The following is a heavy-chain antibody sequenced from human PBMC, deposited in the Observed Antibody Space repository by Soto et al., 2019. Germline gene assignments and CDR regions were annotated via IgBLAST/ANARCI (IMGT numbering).Heavy chain of an antibody. Sequence: KVACTSSGYTFTNYGITWVRKKTGQGLEWMGGIGAYNGDTHYTQRLQGRVTMTTDTSTSTAYMELRGLRSDDTAIYYCARVQQLVGYFYYYMEVWGKGTTVTVSS. J-gene: IGHJ6*03. CDR2: IGAYNGDT. D-gene: IGHD6-6*01. CDR3: ARVQQLVGYFYYYMEV. CDR1: GYTFTNYG. V-gene: IGHV1-18*01.